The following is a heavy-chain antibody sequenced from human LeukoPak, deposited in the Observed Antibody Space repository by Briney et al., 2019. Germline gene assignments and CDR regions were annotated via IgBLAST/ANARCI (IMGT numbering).Heavy chain of an antibody. V-gene: IGHV3-9*01. D-gene: IGHD3-10*01. CDR2: ISWNSGSI. J-gene: IGHJ6*02. CDR1: GFTFDDYA. CDR3: AKLSMVRGVPGGMDV. Sequence: GGSLRLSCAASGFTFDDYAMHWVRQAPGQGLEWGSGISWNSGSIGYADSVKGRFTISRDNAKNSLYLQMNSLRAEDTALYYCAKLSMVRGVPGGMDVWGQGTTVTVSS.